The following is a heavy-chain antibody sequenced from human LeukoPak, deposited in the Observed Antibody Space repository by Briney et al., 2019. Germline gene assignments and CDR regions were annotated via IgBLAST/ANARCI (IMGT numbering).Heavy chain of an antibody. CDR2: ISAYNGNT. J-gene: IGHJ4*02. V-gene: IGHV1-18*01. CDR1: GYTFTNFG. CDR3: AGGGGVAARRFDY. D-gene: IGHD6-6*01. Sequence: ASVKVSCKASGYTFTNFGISWVRQAPGQGLEWMGWISAYNGNTNYAQKLQGRVTMTTDTSTSTAYMELKSMRSEDKAVDYCAGGGGVAARRFDYWGQGTLVTVSS.